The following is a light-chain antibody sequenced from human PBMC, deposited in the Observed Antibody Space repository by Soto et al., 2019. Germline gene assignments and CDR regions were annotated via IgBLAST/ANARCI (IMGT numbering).Light chain of an antibody. J-gene: IGKJ2*01. CDR2: GAS. CDR3: QQYNNWPPYT. Sequence: EIVMTQSRATLSVSPWQIATLSCSASQSVTSNLALYQQKPGQAPRLLIYGASTRATGIPARFSGSGSGTEFTLTISSLQSEDFAVYYCQQYNNWPPYTFGQGTKLEIK. CDR1: QSVTSN. V-gene: IGKV3-15*01.